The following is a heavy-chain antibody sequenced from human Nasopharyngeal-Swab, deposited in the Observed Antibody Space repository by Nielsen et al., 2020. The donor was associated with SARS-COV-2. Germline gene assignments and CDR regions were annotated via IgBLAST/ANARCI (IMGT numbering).Heavy chain of an antibody. V-gene: IGHV3-23*01. CDR2: IVGSGDISGSGGST. D-gene: IGHD2/OR15-2a*01. J-gene: IGHJ4*02. CDR3: AKDLRGPYFF. Sequence: VCQAPGKGLEWVAAIVGSGDISGSGGSTYYADSVKGRFTISRDNSKNTLSLQMNSLRAEDTAVYYCAKDLRGPYFFWGQGTLVTVSS.